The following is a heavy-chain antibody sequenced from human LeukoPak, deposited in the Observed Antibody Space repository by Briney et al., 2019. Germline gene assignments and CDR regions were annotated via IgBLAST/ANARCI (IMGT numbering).Heavy chain of an antibody. Sequence: GGSLSLSCAASGFTFSSYNMNWVRQAPGKGLEWVSFISSSSSYIYYADSVKGRFTISRDNAKNSLYLQMNSLRAGGTAVYYCAREGDRYFDFWGQGTLVTVSS. CDR2: ISSSSSYI. CDR1: GFTFSSYN. CDR3: AREGDRYFDF. J-gene: IGHJ4*02. D-gene: IGHD2-21*02. V-gene: IGHV3-21*01.